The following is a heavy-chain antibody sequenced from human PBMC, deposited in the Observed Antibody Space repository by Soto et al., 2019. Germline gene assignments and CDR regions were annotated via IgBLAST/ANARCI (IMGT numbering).Heavy chain of an antibody. J-gene: IGHJ3*02. D-gene: IGHD6-19*01. CDR3: AKVAVVAGKYDAFDI. V-gene: IGHV3-23*01. Sequence: GGSLRLSCAASGFTFSSYDMSWVRQAPGKGLEWVSGISDSGGRTYHADSVKGRFTISRDNSKNTVYLQMNSLRSEDTAVYYCAKVAVVAGKYDAFDIWGQGTMVTVSS. CDR2: ISDSGGRT. CDR1: GFTFSSYD.